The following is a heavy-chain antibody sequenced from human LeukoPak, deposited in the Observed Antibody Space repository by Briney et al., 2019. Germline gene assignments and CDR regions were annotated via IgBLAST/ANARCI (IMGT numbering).Heavy chain of an antibody. CDR2: ISSGGAA. J-gene: IGHJ4*02. CDR3: ARGNSPMVGRYYLDF. CDR1: GFTFSHHW. Sequence: GGSLRLSCSGSGFTFSHHWMTWVRQAPGKGLEWVSVISSGGAAFYTDSVKGRFTISRDGSKKTVYLQMNSLRAEDTAVYYCARGNSPMVGRYYLDFWGQGTLVTVSS. V-gene: IGHV3-53*01. D-gene: IGHD4/OR15-4a*01.